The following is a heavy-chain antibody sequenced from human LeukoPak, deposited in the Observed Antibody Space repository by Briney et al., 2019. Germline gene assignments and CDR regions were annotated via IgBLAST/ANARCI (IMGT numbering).Heavy chain of an antibody. CDR2: INPSGGST. CDR1: GYTFTSYY. J-gene: IGHJ6*03. V-gene: IGHV1-46*01. D-gene: IGHD6-6*01. CDR3: ARSIAARPPLWDRRYYYYYYMDV. Sequence: ASVKVSCKASGYTFTSYYMHWVRQAPGQGLEWMRIINPSGGSTSYAQKFQGRVTMTRDMSTSTVYMELSSLRSEDTAVYYCARSIAARPPLWDRRYYYYYYMDVWGKGTTVTVSS.